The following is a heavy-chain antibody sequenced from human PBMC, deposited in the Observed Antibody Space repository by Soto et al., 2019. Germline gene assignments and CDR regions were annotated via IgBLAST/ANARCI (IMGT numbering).Heavy chain of an antibody. CDR1: GFSLSNARMG. J-gene: IGHJ4*02. V-gene: IGHV2-26*01. Sequence: QVTLKESGPVLVKPTEPLTLTCTVSGFSLSNARMGVSWIRQPPGKALEWLAHIFSNDEKSYSTSLKSRVTISKDTTKSQVGLTMAYLDPVDTATYCCARIVNAPLGTDYGGQGPLVTVSS. CDR2: IFSNDEK. D-gene: IGHD1-26*01. CDR3: ARIVNAPLGTDY.